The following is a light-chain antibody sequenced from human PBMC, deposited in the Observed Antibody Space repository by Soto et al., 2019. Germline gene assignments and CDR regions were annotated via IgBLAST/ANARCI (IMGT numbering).Light chain of an antibody. CDR3: QQYNNWHPLT. CDR2: GAS. V-gene: IGKV3-15*01. CDR1: QSVSSN. Sequence: EIVMTQSPATLSVSPGERATLSCRASQSVSSNLAWYQQTPGQAPRLLIYGASTRATGIPARFSGSGSGTEFTLTISSLQSEDFAVYYCQQYNNWHPLTFGGGTKVEIK. J-gene: IGKJ4*01.